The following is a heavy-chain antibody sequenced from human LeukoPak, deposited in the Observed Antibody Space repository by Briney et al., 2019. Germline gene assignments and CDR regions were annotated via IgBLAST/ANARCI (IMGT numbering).Heavy chain of an antibody. Sequence: GGSLRLSCAASGFTFSSYGRHWVRQAPGKGLEWVAVISYDGSNKYYADSVKGRFTISRDNSKNTLYLQMNSLRAEDTAVYYCAKDQVRGKRRSDAFDIWGQGTMVTVSS. CDR1: GFTFSSYG. CDR2: ISYDGSNK. D-gene: IGHD4-23*01. J-gene: IGHJ3*02. V-gene: IGHV3-30*18. CDR3: AKDQVRGKRRSDAFDI.